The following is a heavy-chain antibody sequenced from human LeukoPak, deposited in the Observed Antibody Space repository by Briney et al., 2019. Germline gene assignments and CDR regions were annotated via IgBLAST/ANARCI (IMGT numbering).Heavy chain of an antibody. V-gene: IGHV3-30*02. J-gene: IGHJ4*02. CDR1: GFTFSHYG. D-gene: IGHD3-3*01. Sequence: GGSLRLSCAASGFTFSHYGIHWVRQAPGKGLEWVAFIRYDGSNKYYANSVEGRFTISRDDSRNTLYLQMNSLRAEDTAVYYCAKDGDTIYFDLDYWGQGTLVTVSS. CDR3: AKDGDTIYFDLDY. CDR2: IRYDGSNK.